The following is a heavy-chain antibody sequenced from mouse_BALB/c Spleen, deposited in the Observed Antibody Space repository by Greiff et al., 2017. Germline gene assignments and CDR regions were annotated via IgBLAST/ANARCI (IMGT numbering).Heavy chain of an antibody. CDR2: IWSGGST. CDR1: GFSLTSYG. CDR3: ARGGYDYDDYFDC. V-gene: IGHV2-2*02. Sequence: QVQLQQSGPGLVQPSQSLSITCTVSGFSLTSYGVHWVRQSPGKGLEWLGVIWSGGSTDYNAAFISRLSISKDNSKSQVFFKMNSLQANDTAIYYCARGGYDYDDYFDCWGQGTTLTVSS. D-gene: IGHD2-4*01. J-gene: IGHJ2*01.